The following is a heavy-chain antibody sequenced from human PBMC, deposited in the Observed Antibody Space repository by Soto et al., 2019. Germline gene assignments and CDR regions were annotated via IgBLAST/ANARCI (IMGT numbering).Heavy chain of an antibody. CDR1: GFTVSSNY. D-gene: IGHD5-18*01. V-gene: IGHV3-53*01. J-gene: IGHJ4*02. CDR2: IYSGGST. CDR3: ARGADSAMVTFWFDY. Sequence: EVQLVESGGGLIQPGGSLRLSCAASGFTVSSNYMSWVRQAPGKGLEWVSVIYSGGSTYYADSVKGRFTISRDNSKNTLYLQMNSLIAEDTAVYYCARGADSAMVTFWFDYWGQGTLVTVSS.